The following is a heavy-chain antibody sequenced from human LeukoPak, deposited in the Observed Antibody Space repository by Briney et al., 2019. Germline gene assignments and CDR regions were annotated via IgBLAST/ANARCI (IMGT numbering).Heavy chain of an antibody. CDR3: ARVRTIAAVGPDFDY. D-gene: IGHD6-13*01. CDR2: MNPNSGNT. CDR1: GYTFTSYD. V-gene: IGHV1-8*01. J-gene: IGHJ4*02. Sequence: GASVKVSCKASGYTFTSYDINWVRQATGQGLEWMGWMNPNSGNTGYAQKFQGRVTMTRDTSTSTVYMELTSLGSEDTAVYYCARVRTIAAVGPDFDYWGQGTLVTVSS.